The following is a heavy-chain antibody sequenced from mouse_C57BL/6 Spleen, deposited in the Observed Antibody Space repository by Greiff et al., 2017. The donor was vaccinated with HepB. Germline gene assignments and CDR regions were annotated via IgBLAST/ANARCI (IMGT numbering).Heavy chain of an antibody. V-gene: IGHV1-42*01. CDR3: ARALHYYGSSYGGYFDY. CDR2: INPSTGGT. J-gene: IGHJ2*01. Sequence: VQLKQSGPELVKPGASVKISCKASGYSFTGYYMNWVKQSPEKSLEWIGEINPSTGGTTYNQKFKAKATLTVDKSSSTAYMQLKSLTSEDSAVYYCARALHYYGSSYGGYFDYWGQGTTLTVSS. D-gene: IGHD1-1*01. CDR1: GYSFTGYY.